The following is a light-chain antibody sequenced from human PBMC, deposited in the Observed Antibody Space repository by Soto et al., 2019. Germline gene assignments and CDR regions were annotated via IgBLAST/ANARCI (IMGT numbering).Light chain of an antibody. CDR1: QRIRSY. CDR2: AAS. CDR3: QQYDNLPLT. J-gene: IGKJ4*01. Sequence: DIQMTQSPSSLSASVGDRVTITCRASQRIRSYLYWYQQKPGKAPKLLIYAASSLQSGGPSRFSGSGSGTDFTLTISSLQPEDFATYYCQQYDNLPLTFGGGTKVEIK. V-gene: IGKV1-39*01.